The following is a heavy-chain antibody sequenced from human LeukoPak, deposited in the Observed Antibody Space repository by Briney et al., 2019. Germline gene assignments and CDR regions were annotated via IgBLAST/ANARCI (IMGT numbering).Heavy chain of an antibody. V-gene: IGHV3-23*01. CDR2: ISGSGGST. CDR1: GFTFSSYA. Sequence: GGSLRLSCAASGFTFSSYAMSWVRQAPGKGLEWVSAISGSGGSTYYADSVKGRFTISRDNAKNSLYLQMNSLRAEDTALYYCAKDSVSLDIVVVPAAMGGGYYYYMDVWGKGTTVTISS. CDR3: AKDSVSLDIVVVPAAMGGGYYYYMDV. D-gene: IGHD2-2*01. J-gene: IGHJ6*03.